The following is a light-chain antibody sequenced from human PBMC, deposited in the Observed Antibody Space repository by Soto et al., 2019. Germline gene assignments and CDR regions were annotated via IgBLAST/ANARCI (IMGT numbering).Light chain of an antibody. J-gene: IGKJ1*01. CDR2: AAS. CDR3: LLDFSYFWA. V-gene: IGKV1-12*01. CDR1: QGISSW. Sequence: DIQMTQSASAVSASVGDRVTITCRASQGISSWLAWYQQKPGKAPKLLIYAASTLQSGVPSRFSGSRSGTDFTLTISSLQPEDFATYYCLLDFSYFWAFGQGTKVDIK.